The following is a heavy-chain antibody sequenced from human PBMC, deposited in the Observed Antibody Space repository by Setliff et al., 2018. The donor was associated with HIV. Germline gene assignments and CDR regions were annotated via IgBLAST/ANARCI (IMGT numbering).Heavy chain of an antibody. D-gene: IGHD3-10*01. V-gene: IGHV2-5*01. CDR2: IYWNNNE. CDR1: GLSLSTSGVG. Sequence: SGPTLVNPTQTLTLTCTFSGLSLSTSGVGVGWIRQSPGKALEWLAFIYWNNNEHYSTSLKNRLTVTKDTSKNRVVFTMTNMDPVDTATYYCAYSGRQLRGPYFDFWGQGTPVTVSS. CDR3: AYSGRQLRGPYFDF. J-gene: IGHJ4*02.